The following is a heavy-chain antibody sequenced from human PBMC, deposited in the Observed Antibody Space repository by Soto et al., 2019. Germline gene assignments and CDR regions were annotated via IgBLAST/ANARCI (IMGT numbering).Heavy chain of an antibody. V-gene: IGHV1-2*04. Sequence: GASVKVSCKASGYTFTGYYIHWVRQAPGQGLEWMGWINPNSGGTNYAQKFQGWVTMTRDTSISTAYMELSSLRSEDTAVYYCARGSTIFGVKCGDCYFGYWGQGTLVTVSS. D-gene: IGHD3-3*01. CDR3: ARGSTIFGVKCGDCYFGY. J-gene: IGHJ4*02. CDR2: INPNSGGT. CDR1: GYTFTGYY.